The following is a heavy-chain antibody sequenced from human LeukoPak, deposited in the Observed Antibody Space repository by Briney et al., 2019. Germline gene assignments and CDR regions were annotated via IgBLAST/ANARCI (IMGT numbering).Heavy chain of an antibody. CDR1: GYTFTNYG. J-gene: IGHJ5*02. CDR2: ISAYNGNM. Sequence: GASVKVSCKASGYTFTNYGISWVRQAPGQGLEWMGWISAYNGNMNYAQKFQGRVTMTTDTSTSTAYMELRSLRSDDTAVYYCARRAHYCSSTSCYRRWFDPWGQGTLVTVSS. CDR3: ARRAHYCSSTSCYRRWFDP. D-gene: IGHD2-2*01. V-gene: IGHV1-18*01.